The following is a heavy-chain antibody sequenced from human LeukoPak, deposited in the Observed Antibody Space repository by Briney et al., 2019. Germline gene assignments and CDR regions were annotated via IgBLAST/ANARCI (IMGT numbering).Heavy chain of an antibody. D-gene: IGHD4-17*01. J-gene: IGHJ4*02. CDR2: IYHSGST. Sequence: PSETLSLTCAVSGGSISSGGYSWSWIRQPPGKGLEWIGYIYHSGSTYYNPSLKSRVTISVARSKNQFSLKLSSVTAADTAVYYCARGNYGDYFDYWGQGTLVTVSS. CDR1: GGSISSGGYS. V-gene: IGHV4-30-2*01. CDR3: ARGNYGDYFDY.